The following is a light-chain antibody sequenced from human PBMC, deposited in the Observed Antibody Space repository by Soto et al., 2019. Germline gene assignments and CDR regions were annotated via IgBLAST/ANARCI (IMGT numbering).Light chain of an antibody. CDR1: QTISSW. V-gene: IGKV1-5*03. J-gene: IGKJ1*01. CDR2: KAS. Sequence: DIQMTQSPSTLSGSVGERVTITCRASQTISSWLAWYQQKPGKAPKLLIYKASTVKSGVPSRFSGSGSGTEFTLTISSLQPDDFATYYCQYYNSYSEAFGQGTKVELK. CDR3: QYYNSYSEA.